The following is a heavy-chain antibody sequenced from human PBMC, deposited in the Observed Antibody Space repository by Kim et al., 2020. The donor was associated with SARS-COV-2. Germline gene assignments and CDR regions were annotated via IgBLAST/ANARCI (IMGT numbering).Heavy chain of an antibody. D-gene: IGHD5-12*01. V-gene: IGHV3-21*01. CDR1: GFTFSSYS. CDR2: ISSSSSYI. CDR3: ARSSRDGYNRLGQNWFDP. J-gene: IGHJ5*02. Sequence: GGSLRLSCAASGFTFSSYSMNWVRQAPGKGLEWVSSISSSSSYIYYADSVKGRFTISRDNAKNSLYLQMNSLRAEDTAVYYCARSSRDGYNRLGQNWFDPWGQRTLVTVSS.